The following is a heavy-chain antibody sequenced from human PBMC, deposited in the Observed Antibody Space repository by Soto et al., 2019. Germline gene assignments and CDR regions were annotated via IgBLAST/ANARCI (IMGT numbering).Heavy chain of an antibody. Sequence: GGSLRLSCAASGFTFSSYAMSWVRQAPGKGLEWVSAISGSGGSTYYADSVKGRFTISRDNSKNTLYLQMNSLRAEDTAVYYWAQNREAVVAFGYWGQGTLVTVSS. CDR2: ISGSGGST. D-gene: IGHD2-15*01. CDR1: GFTFSSYA. V-gene: IGHV3-23*01. J-gene: IGHJ4*02. CDR3: AQNREAVVAFGY.